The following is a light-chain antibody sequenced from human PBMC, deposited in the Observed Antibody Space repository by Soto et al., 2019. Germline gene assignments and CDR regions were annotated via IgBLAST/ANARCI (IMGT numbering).Light chain of an antibody. V-gene: IGLV1-44*01. CDR2: DTN. CDR3: SSWDDNLNGPI. CDR1: DSNIGEND. Sequence: QSVLNQPPSASGTPGQRVTISCSGSDSNIGENDVSWYQQVPGTAPKLLLSDTNQRPSGVPDRFSGSKSGSSASLAISGLHSEDEADYYCSSWDDNLNGPIFGGGTKVTVL. J-gene: IGLJ2*01.